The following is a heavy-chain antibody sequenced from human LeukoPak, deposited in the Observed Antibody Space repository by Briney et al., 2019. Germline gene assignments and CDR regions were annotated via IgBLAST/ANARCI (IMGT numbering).Heavy chain of an antibody. CDR3: ASGIVGDAFDI. D-gene: IGHD3-22*01. CDR2: IHCSGST. J-gene: IGHJ3*02. Sequence: SETLSLTCTVSGGSISSYYWSWIRQPPGKGLEWIGYIHCSGSTNYNPSLKSRVTISVDTSKNQFSLKLSSVTAADTAVYYCASGIVGDAFDIWGQGTMVTVSS. CDR1: GGSISSYY. V-gene: IGHV4-59*01.